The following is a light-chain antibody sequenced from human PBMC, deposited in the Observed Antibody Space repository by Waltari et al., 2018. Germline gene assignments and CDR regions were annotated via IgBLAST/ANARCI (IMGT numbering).Light chain of an antibody. V-gene: IGLV1-40*01. CDR3: QSYDKSLSAWV. J-gene: IGLJ3*02. CDR1: RPNIGAHYD. Sequence: QSVLTQPPSVSGAPGQRGTISCTGTRPNIGAHYDVHWYQHLPGTAPKALIYGNTNRPSGVPDRFSGSKSGTSASRAITGLQAEDEADYYCQSYDKSLSAWVFGGGTRLTVL. CDR2: GNT.